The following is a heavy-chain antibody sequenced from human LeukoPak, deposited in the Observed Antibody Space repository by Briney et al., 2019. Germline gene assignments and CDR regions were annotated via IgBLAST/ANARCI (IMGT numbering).Heavy chain of an antibody. CDR1: GGSFSGYY. Sequence: PSETLSLTCAVYGGSFSGYYWSWIRQPPGKGLEWIGEINHSGSTNYNPSLKSRVTISVDTSKNQFSLKLSSVTAADTAVYYCARSSRVLRYFDNWGQGTLVTVSS. CDR2: INHSGST. CDR3: ARSSRVLRYFDN. V-gene: IGHV4-34*01. J-gene: IGHJ4*02. D-gene: IGHD3-9*01.